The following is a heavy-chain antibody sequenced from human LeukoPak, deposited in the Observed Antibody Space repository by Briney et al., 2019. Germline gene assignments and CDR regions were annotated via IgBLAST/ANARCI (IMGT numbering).Heavy chain of an antibody. J-gene: IGHJ3*01. Sequence: GGSLRLSCSASGFTLSNFWIHWVRQAPGKGLVWVSRINTDGSSTNYADSVKGRFAVSRDNAKNTLYLQMNSLRVEDTAVYYCARVIGWDEPFDLWGQGTMVTVPS. CDR1: GFTLSNFW. D-gene: IGHD1-26*01. CDR2: INTDGSST. V-gene: IGHV3-74*01. CDR3: ARVIGWDEPFDL.